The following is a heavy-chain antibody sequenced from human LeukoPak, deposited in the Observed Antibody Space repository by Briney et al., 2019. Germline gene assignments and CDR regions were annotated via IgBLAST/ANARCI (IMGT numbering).Heavy chain of an antibody. Sequence: AGGSLRLSCAASGFTFDDYAMHWVRQAPGKGLEWVSGVSWNSGSVGYADSVKGRFTISRDNAKNSLHLQMNSLRAEDTALYHCAKDVGRLERNPDYWGQGTLVTVSS. D-gene: IGHD1-1*01. CDR2: VSWNSGSV. CDR1: GFTFDDYA. V-gene: IGHV3-9*01. J-gene: IGHJ4*02. CDR3: AKDVGRLERNPDY.